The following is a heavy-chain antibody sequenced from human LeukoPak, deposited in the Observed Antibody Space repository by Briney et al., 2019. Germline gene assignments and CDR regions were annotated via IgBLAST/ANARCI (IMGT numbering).Heavy chain of an antibody. D-gene: IGHD3-22*01. CDR1: GGTFSSYA. Sequence: GASVKVSCKASGGTFSSYAISWVRQAPGQGLEWMGGTIPIFGTANYAQKFQGRVTITTDESTSTAYMELSSLRSEDTAVYYCARDLGIVGDGYFDYWGQGTLVTVSS. V-gene: IGHV1-69*05. J-gene: IGHJ4*02. CDR2: TIPIFGTA. CDR3: ARDLGIVGDGYFDY.